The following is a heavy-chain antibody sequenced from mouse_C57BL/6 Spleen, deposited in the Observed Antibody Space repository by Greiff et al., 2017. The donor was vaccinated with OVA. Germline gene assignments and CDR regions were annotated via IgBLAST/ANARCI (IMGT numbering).Heavy chain of an antibody. CDR2: ISYDGSN. J-gene: IGHJ1*03. D-gene: IGHD2-3*01. CDR1: GYSITSGYY. V-gene: IGHV3-6*01. CDR3: ARAYDGYPWYFDV. Sequence: DVQLQESGPGLVKPSQSLSLTCSVTGYSITSGYYWNWIRQFPGNKLEWMGYISYDGSNNYNPSLKNRISITRDTSKNQFFLKLNSVTTEDTATYYCARAYDGYPWYFDVWGTGTTVTVSS.